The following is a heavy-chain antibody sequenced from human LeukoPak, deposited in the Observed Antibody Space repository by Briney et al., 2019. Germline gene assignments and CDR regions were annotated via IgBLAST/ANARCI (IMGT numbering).Heavy chain of an antibody. Sequence: PGGSLRLPCVASGFTFSTFDMSWVRQPPGKGLEWVATISGSGTTTNYADSVKGRFTVSRDIFRNTLYLQMSSLRAEDTAIYYCAKDQSFSDWGQETLVTVSS. J-gene: IGHJ4*02. CDR2: ISGSGTTT. CDR3: AKDQSFSD. D-gene: IGHD3-3*02. V-gene: IGHV3-23*01. CDR1: GFTFSTFD.